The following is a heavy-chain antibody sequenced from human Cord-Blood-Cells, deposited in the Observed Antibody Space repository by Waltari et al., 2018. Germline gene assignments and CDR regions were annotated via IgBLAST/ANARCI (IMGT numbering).Heavy chain of an antibody. CDR3: ARGYSIVVVPAAMFDP. CDR2: IYYSGST. CDR1: GGSISSYY. D-gene: IGHD2-2*01. Sequence: SGGSISSYYWSWIRQPPGKGLEWIGYIYYSGSTNYNPSLKSRVTISVDTSKNQFSLKLSSVTAADTAVYYCARGYSIVVVPAAMFDPWGQGTLVTVSS. J-gene: IGHJ5*02. V-gene: IGHV4-59*01.